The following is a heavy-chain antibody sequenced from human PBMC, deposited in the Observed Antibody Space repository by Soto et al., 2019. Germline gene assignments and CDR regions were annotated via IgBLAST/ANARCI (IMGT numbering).Heavy chain of an antibody. V-gene: IGHV3-23*01. CDR2: ISGSGGST. D-gene: IGHD6-19*01. Sequence: GGSLRLSCATSGFTFSSYAMSWVRQAPGKGLEWVSGISGSGGSTYYADSVKGLFTISRDTSKNTLYLQMNSLRAEYTAIYYCARDPYSSGWFYFDYWGQGTLVTVSS. J-gene: IGHJ4*02. CDR1: GFTFSSYA. CDR3: ARDPYSSGWFYFDY.